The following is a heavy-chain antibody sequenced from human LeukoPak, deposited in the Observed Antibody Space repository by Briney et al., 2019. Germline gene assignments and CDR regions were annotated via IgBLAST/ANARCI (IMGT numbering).Heavy chain of an antibody. CDR2: ITGRGENT. V-gene: IGHV3-23*01. J-gene: IGHJ4*02. D-gene: IGHD6-25*01. CDR3: ARDRRLASFDY. Sequence: GGSLRLSCAASGFTFSNSAMNWVRQAPGKGLEWVSGITGRGENTYYADSVKGRFTISRDNSKNTLYLQMNSLRAEDAAIYYCARDRRLASFDYGGQGTLVTVSS. CDR1: GFTFSNSA.